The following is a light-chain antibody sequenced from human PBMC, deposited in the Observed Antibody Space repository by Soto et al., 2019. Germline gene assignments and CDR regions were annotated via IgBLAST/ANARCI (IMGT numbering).Light chain of an antibody. J-gene: IGKJ3*01. Sequence: DIVMTQSPLSLPVTPGEPASISCRSSQSLLHSNGYNYLDWYLQKPGQSPQLLIYLGSNRSSGVPARFGGSASGTDFTLKISRVEAEDVGVYYCMQALQTPLFTFGPGTKVDI. CDR3: MQALQTPLFT. V-gene: IGKV2-28*01. CDR2: LGS. CDR1: QSLLHSNGYNY.